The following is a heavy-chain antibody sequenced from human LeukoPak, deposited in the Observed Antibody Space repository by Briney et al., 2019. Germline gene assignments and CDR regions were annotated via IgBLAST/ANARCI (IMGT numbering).Heavy chain of an antibody. D-gene: IGHD4-11*01. CDR3: ASLGYSKGYYYGMDV. CDR2: INSDGSST. Sequence: GGSLRLSCAASGFTFSSYWMHWGRQAPGKGLVWVSRINSDGSSTSYAESVKGRVTISRENAKNTLYLQINSLRAEDTALYYCASLGYSKGYYYGMDVWGQGTTVTVSS. V-gene: IGHV3-74*01. CDR1: GFTFSSYW. J-gene: IGHJ6*02.